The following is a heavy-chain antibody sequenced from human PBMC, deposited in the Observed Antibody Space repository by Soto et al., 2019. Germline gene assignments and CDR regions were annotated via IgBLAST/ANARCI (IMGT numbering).Heavy chain of an antibody. Sequence: PWGSLRLSFAASGFTFSSYSMNWVRPAPGKGLEWVSSISSSSSYIYYADSVKGRFTISRDNAQNSLYLQMNSLRAEDTAVYYCARDLVTWAFDIWGQGTMVTVS. CDR2: ISSSSSYI. CDR3: ARDLVTWAFDI. CDR1: GFTFSSYS. V-gene: IGHV3-21*01. J-gene: IGHJ3*02.